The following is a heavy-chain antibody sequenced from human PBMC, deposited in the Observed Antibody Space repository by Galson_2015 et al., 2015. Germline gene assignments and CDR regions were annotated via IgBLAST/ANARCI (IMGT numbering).Heavy chain of an antibody. CDR3: AKDLGITMIVVAVDY. CDR1: GFTFSSYG. J-gene: IGHJ4*02. D-gene: IGHD3-22*01. CDR2: ISYDGSNK. V-gene: IGHV3-30*18. Sequence: SLRLSCAASGFTFSSYGMHWVRQAPGKGLEWVAAISYDGSNKYYADSVKGRFTISRDNSKNTLYLQMNSLRAEDTAVYYCAKDLGITMIVVAVDYWGQGTLVTVSS.